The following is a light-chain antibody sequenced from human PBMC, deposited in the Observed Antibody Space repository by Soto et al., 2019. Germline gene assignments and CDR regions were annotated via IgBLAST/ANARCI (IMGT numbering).Light chain of an antibody. CDR3: QQSYSTTST. CDR2: AAS. J-gene: IGKJ1*01. CDR1: QGISTY. Sequence: DIQMTQSPSSLSASVGDRVTITCRASQGISTYLNWYQQKPGKAPKLLIYAASSSQSGVPSRFSGSGSETDFTLTISSLQPEDFATYSCQQSYSTTSTFGQGTKVDIK. V-gene: IGKV1-39*01.